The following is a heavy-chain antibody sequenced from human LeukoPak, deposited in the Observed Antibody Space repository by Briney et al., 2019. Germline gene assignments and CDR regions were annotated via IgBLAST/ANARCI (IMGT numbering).Heavy chain of an antibody. J-gene: IGHJ4*02. D-gene: IGHD3-22*01. Sequence: SVKVSCKASGGTFSSYAISWVRQAPGRGLEWMGGIIPIFGTANYAQKFQGRVTITTDESTSTAYMELSSLRSEDTAVYYCARNGKGSGYTLDYWGQGTLVTVSS. CDR2: IIPIFGTA. V-gene: IGHV1-69*05. CDR1: GGTFSSYA. CDR3: ARNGKGSGYTLDY.